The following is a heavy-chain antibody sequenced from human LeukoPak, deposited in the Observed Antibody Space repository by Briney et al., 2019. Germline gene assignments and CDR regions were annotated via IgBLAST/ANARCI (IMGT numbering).Heavy chain of an antibody. V-gene: IGHV4-59*01. CDR3: AREDPQTTVPEGLDV. Sequence: SETLSLTCTVSGGSIGNYYWSWLRQPPGKGLEWCGYIYFSGTTNINPSLKSRVTISVDMSKHQFSLKLSSVTAADTAVYYCAREDPQTTVPEGLDVWGQGTTVTVSS. CDR2: IYFSGTT. CDR1: GGSIGNYY. D-gene: IGHD4-17*01. J-gene: IGHJ6*02.